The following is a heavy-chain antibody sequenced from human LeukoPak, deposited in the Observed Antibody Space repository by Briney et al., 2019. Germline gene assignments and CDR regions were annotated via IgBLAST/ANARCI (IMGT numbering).Heavy chain of an antibody. V-gene: IGHV4-59*01. CDR3: ARAVRSAYFDY. Sequence: SETLSLTCTVSGGSISSYYWSWIRQPPGKGLEWIGYIYYSGSTNYNPSLKSRVTISVDTSKNQLSLKLSSVTAADTAVYYCARAVRSAYFDYWGQGTLVTVSS. D-gene: IGHD3-10*01. J-gene: IGHJ4*02. CDR1: GGSISSYY. CDR2: IYYSGST.